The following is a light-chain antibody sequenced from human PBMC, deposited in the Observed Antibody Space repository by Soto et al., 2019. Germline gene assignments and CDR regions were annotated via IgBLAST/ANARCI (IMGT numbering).Light chain of an antibody. CDR2: DAS. V-gene: IGKV1-33*01. CDR3: QQRSNWPPWT. J-gene: IGKJ1*01. CDR1: QDIAKY. Sequence: DIQMTQSPSSLSASVGDRVTITCQASQDIAKYLNWYQQKPGNAPKLLIYDASELHAGVPSRFSGSGSGTDFTFTISSLEPEDFAVYYCQQRSNWPPWTFGQGTKVEIK.